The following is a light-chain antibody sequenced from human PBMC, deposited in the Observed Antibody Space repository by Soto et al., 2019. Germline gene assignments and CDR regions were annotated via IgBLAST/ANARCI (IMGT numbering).Light chain of an antibody. CDR2: EVT. CDR1: SSDVGGYNY. V-gene: IGLV2-14*01. J-gene: IGLJ1*01. CDR3: CSYTGSNTLV. Sequence: QSALTQPASVSGSPGQSITISCTGTSSDVGGYNYVSWYQQHPGKAPKLMIYEVTNRPSGVSNRFFGSKAGNTASLTISGQAAEDDADYYYCSYTGSNTLVFGTGTKVTVL.